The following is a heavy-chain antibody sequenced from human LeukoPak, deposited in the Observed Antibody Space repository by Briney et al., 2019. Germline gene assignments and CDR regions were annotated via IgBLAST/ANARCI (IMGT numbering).Heavy chain of an antibody. V-gene: IGHV4-59*04. CDR1: GFPVSSYY. Sequence: GSLRLSCAASGFPVSSYYMSWVRQPPGKGLEWIGNIYYSGSTYYNPSLESRVTISVDTSKNQFSLKLSSVTAADTAVYYCATPDSSGYYYLYWGQGTLVTVSS. J-gene: IGHJ4*02. D-gene: IGHD3-22*01. CDR2: IYYSGST. CDR3: ATPDSSGYYYLY.